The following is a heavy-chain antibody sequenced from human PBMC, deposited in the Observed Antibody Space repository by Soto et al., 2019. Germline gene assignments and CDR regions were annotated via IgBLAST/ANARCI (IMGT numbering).Heavy chain of an antibody. D-gene: IGHD2-15*01. CDR1: GGSISRYY. CDR2: IYYSGST. Sequence: PSETLSLTCTVSGGSISRYYWTWIRQPPGKGLEWIGYIYYSGSTNYNPSLKSRVTISVDTSKNQFSLKLSSVTAADTAVYYCARGVCSGGSCYRFDPWGQGTLVTVSS. CDR3: ARGVCSGGSCYRFDP. V-gene: IGHV4-59*08. J-gene: IGHJ5*02.